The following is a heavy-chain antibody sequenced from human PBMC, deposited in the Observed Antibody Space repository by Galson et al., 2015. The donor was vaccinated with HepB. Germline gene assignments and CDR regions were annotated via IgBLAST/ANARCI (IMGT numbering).Heavy chain of an antibody. J-gene: IGHJ4*02. CDR1: GGTFSSYA. CDR3: ARDPHNWNAQGGDY. V-gene: IGHV1-69*13. CDR2: IIPIFGTA. D-gene: IGHD1-20*01. Sequence: SVKVSCKASGGTFSSYAISWVRQAPGQGLEWMGGIIPIFGTANYAQKFQGRVTITADESTSTAYMELSSLRSEDTAVYYCARDPHNWNAQGGDYWGQGTLVTVSS.